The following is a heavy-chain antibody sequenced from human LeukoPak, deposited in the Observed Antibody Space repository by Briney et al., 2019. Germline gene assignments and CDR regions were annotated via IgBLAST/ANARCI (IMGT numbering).Heavy chain of an antibody. J-gene: IGHJ4*02. V-gene: IGHV3-30*03. CDR2: ISYDGSNK. CDR1: GFTFSSYG. D-gene: IGHD4-11*01. Sequence: GGSLRLSCAASGFTFSSYGMHWVRQAPGKGLEWVAVISYDGSNKYYADSVKGRFTISRDNSKNTLYLQMNSLRAEDTAVYYCARGMTTVFDSGGQETWVTVPS. CDR3: ARGMTTVFDS.